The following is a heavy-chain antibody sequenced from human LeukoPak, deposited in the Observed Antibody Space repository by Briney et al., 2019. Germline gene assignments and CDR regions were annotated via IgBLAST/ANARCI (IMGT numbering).Heavy chain of an antibody. Sequence: GASVKVSCKASGYTFTSYDINWVRQATGQGLEWMGWMNPNSGNTGYAQKFQGRVTMTRNTSISTAYMELSSLRFEDTAVYYCARVVERLYYMDVWGKGTTVTVSS. V-gene: IGHV1-8*01. D-gene: IGHD6-25*01. CDR1: GYTFTSYD. CDR2: MNPNSGNT. J-gene: IGHJ6*03. CDR3: ARVVERLYYMDV.